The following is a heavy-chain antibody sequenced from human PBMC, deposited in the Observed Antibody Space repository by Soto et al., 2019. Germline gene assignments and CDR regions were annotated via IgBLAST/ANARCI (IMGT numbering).Heavy chain of an antibody. CDR3: ALQRCGEFDY. V-gene: IGHV2-5*02. CDR2: IYWDDHK. CDR1: GFSLSTIGVG. D-gene: IGHD2-2*01. J-gene: IGHJ4*02. Sequence: QITLKESGPPLVKPTQTLPLTCTFSGFSLSTIGVGVGWIRQPPGKALEWLALIYWDDHKRYRPSLKSRLTITKDTSKNPVVLTMTHMDPVDTATYFCALQRCGEFDYWGQGTLVTVSS.